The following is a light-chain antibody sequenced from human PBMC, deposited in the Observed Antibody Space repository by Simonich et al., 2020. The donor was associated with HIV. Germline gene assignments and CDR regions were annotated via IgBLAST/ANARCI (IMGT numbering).Light chain of an antibody. CDR3: QQRTNWRT. CDR2: DAS. V-gene: IGKV3-11*01. CDR1: QSVSSY. J-gene: IGKJ1*01. Sequence: EIVLTQSPATLSLSPVKRATLSCRARQSVSSYLAWYQQKPGQAPRLLIYDASNRAPGIPARFSGSGSGTDFTLTISSLEPEDFAVYYCQQRTNWRTFGQGTKVEIK.